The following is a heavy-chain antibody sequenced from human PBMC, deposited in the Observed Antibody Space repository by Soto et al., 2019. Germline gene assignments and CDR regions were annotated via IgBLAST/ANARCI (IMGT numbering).Heavy chain of an antibody. CDR3: ARGVLV. D-gene: IGHD2-8*02. CDR1: GGSISSGNYY. J-gene: IGHJ4*02. V-gene: IGHV4-31*03. Sequence: QVQLQESGPGLVKPSQTLSLTCSVSGGSISSGNYYWSWIRQHPGKGLEWIGSIHYSGNTYYNPSLKSRVTISVDTSKNQLSLKLSSVTAADTAVYYCARGVLVWGQGTLVTVSS. CDR2: IHYSGNT.